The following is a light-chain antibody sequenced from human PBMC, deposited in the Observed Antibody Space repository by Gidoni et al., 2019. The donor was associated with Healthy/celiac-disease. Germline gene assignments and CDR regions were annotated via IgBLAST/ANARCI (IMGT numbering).Light chain of an antibody. J-gene: IGKJ4*01. Sequence: EIVLTQSPGTLSLSPGERATFSSRASQSVSSSYLAWYQQKPGQAPRLLIYGASSRATGIPYRFSGSGSGTDFTLTISRLEPEDFAVYYCQQYGSSPLTFGGGTKVEIK. CDR1: QSVSSSY. CDR2: GAS. V-gene: IGKV3-20*01. CDR3: QQYGSSPLT.